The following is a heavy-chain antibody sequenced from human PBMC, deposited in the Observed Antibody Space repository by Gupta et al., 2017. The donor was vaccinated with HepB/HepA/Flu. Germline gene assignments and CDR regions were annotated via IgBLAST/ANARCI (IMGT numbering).Heavy chain of an antibody. CDR1: GGSLKTGNYY. Sequence: QLHLQQAGPGLLKPPETLSLTGTVPGGSLKTGNYYWGWFRQPPGKGLEWIGTISYSGRTYYSPSLKSRVTISVDTSKNQFTLRLSSVPASDTAVYYCATSPSYNWNNLRDYWGQGILVTVSS. D-gene: IGHD1/OR15-1a*01. CDR3: ATSPSYNWNNLRDY. CDR2: ISYSGRT. V-gene: IGHV4-39*01. J-gene: IGHJ4*02.